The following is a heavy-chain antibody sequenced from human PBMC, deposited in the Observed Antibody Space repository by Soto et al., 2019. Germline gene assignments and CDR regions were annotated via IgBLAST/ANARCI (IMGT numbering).Heavy chain of an antibody. J-gene: IGHJ4*02. D-gene: IGHD5-12*01. V-gene: IGHV3-7*01. CDR1: GFTFSSYR. CDR2: IKQDGSEK. Sequence: EVQLVESGGGLVQPGGSLRLSCAASGFTFSSYRMSWVRQAPGKGLEWVANIKQDGSEKYYVDSVKGRFTISRDNAENSLFLQMSSLRAEDTAVYYCARETVELATNGWGQGTLVTVSS. CDR3: ARETVELATNG.